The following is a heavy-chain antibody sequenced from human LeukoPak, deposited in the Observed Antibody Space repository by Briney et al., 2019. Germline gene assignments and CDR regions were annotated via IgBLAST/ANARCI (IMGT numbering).Heavy chain of an antibody. V-gene: IGHV4-31*03. CDR2: IYCSGST. CDR1: GGSMSSGGYY. J-gene: IGHJ4*02. D-gene: IGHD3-16*02. Sequence: SETLSLTCTVSGGSMSSGGYYWSWIRQHPGKGLEWIGYIYCSGSTYYNPSLKSRVTISVDTSKNQFSLKLSSVTAADTAVYYCARVSFGGVIVRPRTFDYWGQGTLVAVSS. CDR3: ARVSFGGVIVRPRTFDY.